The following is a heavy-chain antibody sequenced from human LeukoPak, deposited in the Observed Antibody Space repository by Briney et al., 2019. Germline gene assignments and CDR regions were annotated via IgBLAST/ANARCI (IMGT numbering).Heavy chain of an antibody. CDR1: GFTFSSYA. D-gene: IGHD3-3*02. CDR3: ARLADH. Sequence: GGSLRLSCAASGFTFSSYAMHWVRQAPGKGLEWVAVISYDGSNKYYADSVKGRFTISRDNSKNTLYLQMNSLRVEDTAVYYCARLADHWGQGTLVTVSS. CDR2: ISYDGSNK. V-gene: IGHV3-30-3*01. J-gene: IGHJ4*02.